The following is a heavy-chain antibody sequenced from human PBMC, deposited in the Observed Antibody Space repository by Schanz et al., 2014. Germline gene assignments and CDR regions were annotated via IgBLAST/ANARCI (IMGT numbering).Heavy chain of an antibody. V-gene: IGHV3-48*04. D-gene: IGHD1-1*01. CDR3: ARGRVLES. CDR1: GFTFSSYS. Sequence: EVQLLESGGGLVQPGGSLRLSCAASGFTFSSYSMNWVRQAPGKGLEWVSYISSASSTINYADSVKGRFTISRDNAKNSLFLQMNSLRPEDTAVYYCARGRVLESWGQGTLVTVSS. J-gene: IGHJ5*02. CDR2: ISSASSTI.